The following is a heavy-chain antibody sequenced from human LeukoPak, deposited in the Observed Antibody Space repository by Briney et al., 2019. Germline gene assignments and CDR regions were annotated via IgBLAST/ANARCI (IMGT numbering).Heavy chain of an antibody. CDR1: GYTFSSYS. CDR2: ISTYNGNT. CDR3: ARGVRDFWSGRFDS. D-gene: IGHD3-3*01. J-gene: IGHJ4*02. Sequence: ASVKVSCKASGYTFSSYSVTWVRQAPGQGLEWMGWISTYNGNTNYAQSLRGRVTMTTDRSTSTVYMEVRSLRFDDTAVYYCARGVRDFWSGRFDSRGQGTLVTVSS. V-gene: IGHV1-18*01.